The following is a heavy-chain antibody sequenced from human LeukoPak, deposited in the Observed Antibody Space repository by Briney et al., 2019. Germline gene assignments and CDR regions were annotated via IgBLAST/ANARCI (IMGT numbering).Heavy chain of an antibody. CDR3: AKDLFRWELPKGPLDP. J-gene: IGHJ5*02. D-gene: IGHD1-26*01. CDR1: GFTFDGYD. Sequence: GGSLRLSCAASGFTFDGYDMHWVRQAPGKGLAGVAIISYDGSDKYYGDSVKGRFTISRDNSKSTLYLQMNSLRAEDTAVYYCAKDLFRWELPKGPLDPWGQGTLVTVSS. V-gene: IGHV3-30*18. CDR2: ISYDGSDK.